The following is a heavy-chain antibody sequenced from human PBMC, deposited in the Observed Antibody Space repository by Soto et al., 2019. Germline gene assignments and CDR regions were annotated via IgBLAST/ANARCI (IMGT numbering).Heavy chain of an antibody. J-gene: IGHJ4*02. D-gene: IGHD1-1*01. CDR1: GFTFSSYG. Sequence: ESVGGVVQPGRSLRLSCAASGFTFSSYGMHWVRQAPGKGLEWVAVIWYDGSNKYYADSVKGRFTISRDNSKNTLYLQMNNLRAEDTAVYYCARDLDTTGLFDYWGQGTLVTVSS. V-gene: IGHV3-33*01. CDR3: ARDLDTTGLFDY. CDR2: IWYDGSNK.